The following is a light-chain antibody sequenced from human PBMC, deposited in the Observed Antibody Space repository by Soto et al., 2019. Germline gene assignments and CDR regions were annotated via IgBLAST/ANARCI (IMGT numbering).Light chain of an antibody. CDR2: AAS. CDR1: QSISSS. Sequence: DIQMTQSPSSLSASVGDRVTITCRASQSISSSLNWYQQKPGKAPKLLIYAASTLQSGVPSRFSGSGYGTDFTLTISSLQPEDFATYYCQQSYSTLPYTFGHGTKLAIK. J-gene: IGKJ2*01. CDR3: QQSYSTLPYT. V-gene: IGKV1-39*01.